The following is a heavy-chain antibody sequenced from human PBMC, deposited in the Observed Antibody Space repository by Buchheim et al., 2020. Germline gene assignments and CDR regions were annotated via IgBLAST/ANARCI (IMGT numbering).Heavy chain of an antibody. CDR1: GFTFSSYA. CDR3: AKDLNDFWSGYYGGYGMDV. D-gene: IGHD3-3*01. V-gene: IGHV3-23*01. J-gene: IGHJ6*02. CDR2: ISGSGGST. Sequence: EVQLLESGGGLVQPGGSLRLSCAASGFTFSSYAMSWVRQAPGKGLEWVSAISGSGGSTYYADSVKGRFTISRDNSKNTLYLQMNSLRAEDTAVYYCAKDLNDFWSGYYGGYGMDVWGQGTT.